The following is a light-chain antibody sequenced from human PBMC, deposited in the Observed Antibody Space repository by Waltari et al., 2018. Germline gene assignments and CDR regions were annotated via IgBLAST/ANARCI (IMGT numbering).Light chain of an antibody. CDR3: QHYDTSPLT. Sequence: EIVLTQSPGTLSLSPGERATLSCRASQTVSNNYLAWFQQRPGPAPRLLIHGASDRATGIPDRFSGSGSGTDFTLTISRLEPEDFAVYYCQHYDTSPLTFGQGTKVEIK. CDR1: QTVSNNY. V-gene: IGKV3-20*01. CDR2: GAS. J-gene: IGKJ1*01.